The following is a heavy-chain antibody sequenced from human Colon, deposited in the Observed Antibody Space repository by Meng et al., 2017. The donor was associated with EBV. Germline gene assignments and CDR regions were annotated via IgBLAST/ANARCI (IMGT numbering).Heavy chain of an antibody. CDR1: GFTFSNYW. CDR2: IKNDGSFT. J-gene: IGHJ4*02. CDR3: AKSDYFDN. Sequence: VQLVQSGAEVKKPGASVKFSCKASGFTFSNYWMHWVRQAPGKGLVWVSRIKNDGSFTAYADSVKGRFTISRDNAKNTLYLQMNSLRAEDTAVYYCAKSDYFDNWGQGTLVTVSS. V-gene: IGHV3-74*02.